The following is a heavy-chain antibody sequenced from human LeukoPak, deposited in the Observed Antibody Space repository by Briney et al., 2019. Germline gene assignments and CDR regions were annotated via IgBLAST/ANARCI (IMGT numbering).Heavy chain of an antibody. CDR1: GYTFTSYD. Sequence: ASVKVSCKASGYTFTSYDINWVRQATGQGLEWMGWMNPNSGNTGYAQKFQGRVTITRNTSISTAYMELSSLRSEDTAVYYCARESRAPIVGATLFDYWGQGTLVTVSS. J-gene: IGHJ4*02. CDR3: ARESRAPIVGATLFDY. CDR2: MNPNSGNT. D-gene: IGHD1-26*01. V-gene: IGHV1-8*03.